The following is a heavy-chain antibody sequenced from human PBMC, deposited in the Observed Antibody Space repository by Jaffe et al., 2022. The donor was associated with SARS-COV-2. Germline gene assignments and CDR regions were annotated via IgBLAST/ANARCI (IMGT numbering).Heavy chain of an antibody. J-gene: IGHJ4*02. CDR1: GGSITSHY. V-gene: IGHV4-59*11. CDR3: ARSARSDYYSPYGHHFDY. CDR2: MYYSGRI. D-gene: IGHD3-22*01. Sequence: QVQLQESGPGLVKPSETLSLTCNVSGGSITSHYWNWIRQPPGKGLEWLGYMYYSGRIDYNPSLMSRITISGDTSKNQFSLNLRSVTAADTAVYFCARSARSDYYSPYGHHFDYWGQGILVTVSS.